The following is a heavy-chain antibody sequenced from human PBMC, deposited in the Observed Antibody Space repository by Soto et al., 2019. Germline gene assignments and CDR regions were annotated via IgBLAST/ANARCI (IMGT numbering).Heavy chain of an antibody. J-gene: IGHJ2*01. CDR1: GYTFRSYA. V-gene: IGHV1-3*01. Sequence: QVQFVQSGADVKKPGASVKVSCKASGYTFRSYAIHWVRQAPGQRLEWMGWINADNGDTKYSQKFQGRVTITRDTSASTAYMELSSLRSEDTAVYYCARGSWYFDLWGRGTLVTVSS. CDR2: INADNGDT. CDR3: ARGSWYFDL.